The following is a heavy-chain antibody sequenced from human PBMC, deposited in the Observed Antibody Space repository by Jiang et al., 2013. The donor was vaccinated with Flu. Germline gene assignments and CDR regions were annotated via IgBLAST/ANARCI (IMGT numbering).Heavy chain of an antibody. V-gene: IGHV4-39*01. J-gene: IGHJ4*02. Sequence: GSGLVKPSETLSLTCTVSGGSISSSSYYWGWIRQPPGKGLEWIGSIYYSGSTYYNPSLKSRVTISVDTSKNQFSLKLSSVTAADTAVYYCARGTYYYDSSGYLPYWGQGTLVTVSS. D-gene: IGHD3-22*01. CDR2: IYYSGST. CDR1: GGSISSSSYY. CDR3: ARGTYYYDSSGYLPY.